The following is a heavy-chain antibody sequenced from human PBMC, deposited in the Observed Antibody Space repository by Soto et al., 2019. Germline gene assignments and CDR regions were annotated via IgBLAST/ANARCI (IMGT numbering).Heavy chain of an antibody. D-gene: IGHD6-13*01. J-gene: IGHJ4*02. CDR2: IIPIFGTA. CDR3: AKDSGIAAAGGTCDY. CDR1: GYTFTSYG. V-gene: IGHV1-69*13. Sequence: SVKVSCKASGYTFTSYGISWVRQAPGQGLEWMGGIIPIFGTANYAQKFQGRVTITADESTSTAYMELSSLRSEDTAVYYCAKDSGIAAAGGTCDYWGQGTLVTVSS.